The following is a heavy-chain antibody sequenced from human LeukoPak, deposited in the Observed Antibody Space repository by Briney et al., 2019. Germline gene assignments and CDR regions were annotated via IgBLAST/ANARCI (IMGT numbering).Heavy chain of an antibody. V-gene: IGHV4-30-4*08. D-gene: IGHD3-22*01. CDR2: IYYSGST. CDR1: GGSISSGDYY. Sequence: SETLSLTCTVSGGSISSGDYYWSWIRQPPGKGLEWIGYIYYSGSTYYNPSLKSRVTISVDTSKNQFSLKLSSVAAADTAVYYCARTIENYYDGWWAFDYWGQGTLVTVSS. J-gene: IGHJ4*02. CDR3: ARTIENYYDGWWAFDY.